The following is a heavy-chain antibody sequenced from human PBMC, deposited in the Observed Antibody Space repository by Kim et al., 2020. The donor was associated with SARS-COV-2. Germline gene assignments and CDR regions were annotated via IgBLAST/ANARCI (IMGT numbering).Heavy chain of an antibody. CDR2: ISGDSRDI. CDR3: SRDPRPLDF. V-gene: IGHV3-11*06. Sequence: GGSLRLSCEASGFTFSKFYLTWLRQAPGRGLEWLSYISGDSRDISYAASVKGRFTISRDNGKNSLYLQMNSLRGEDTAVYYCSRDPRPLDFWGQGTLVTVSS. J-gene: IGHJ4*02. CDR1: GFTFSKFY. D-gene: IGHD6-6*01.